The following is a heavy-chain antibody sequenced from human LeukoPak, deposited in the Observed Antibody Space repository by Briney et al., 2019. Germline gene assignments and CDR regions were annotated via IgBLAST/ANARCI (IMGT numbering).Heavy chain of an antibody. D-gene: IGHD1-26*01. CDR2: ISGSGGST. CDR3: AKDKVELLFGYFDY. Sequence: PGGSLRLSCAASGFTFRSYGMNWVRQAPGKGLEWVSAISGSGGSTYYADSVKGRFTISRDNSKNTLYLQMNSLRAEDTAVYYCAKDKVELLFGYFDYWGQGTLVTVSS. J-gene: IGHJ4*02. CDR1: GFTFRSYG. V-gene: IGHV3-23*01.